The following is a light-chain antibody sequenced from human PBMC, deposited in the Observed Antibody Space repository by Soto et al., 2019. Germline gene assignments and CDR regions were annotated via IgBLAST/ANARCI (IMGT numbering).Light chain of an antibody. CDR3: QQYDANPWT. CDR1: QNINSW. Sequence: DIPMTQSPSTLSASVGDRVTMTCRASQNINSWLAWYQQKPGKAPKLLIYAASSLESGVPSRFSGSRSGTEFTLTISSLQPDDFATYYCQQYDANPWTFGQGTKVEIK. J-gene: IGKJ1*01. CDR2: AAS. V-gene: IGKV1-5*01.